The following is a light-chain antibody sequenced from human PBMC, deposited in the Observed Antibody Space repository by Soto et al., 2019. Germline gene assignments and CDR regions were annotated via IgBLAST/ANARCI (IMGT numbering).Light chain of an antibody. CDR1: QSISNY. Sequence: DIQMTQSPSSLSASIGASAPITCRASQSISNYLNWYPQKPGKAPNLLIYAASSLQSGVPSRFSGSGSGTDFTLTISSLQPEDFATYYCQQSYSTPRTFGQGTKVDIK. CDR2: AAS. J-gene: IGKJ1*01. V-gene: IGKV1-39*01. CDR3: QQSYSTPRT.